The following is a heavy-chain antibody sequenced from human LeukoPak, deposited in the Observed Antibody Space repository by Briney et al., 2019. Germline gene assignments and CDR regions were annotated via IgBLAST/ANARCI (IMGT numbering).Heavy chain of an antibody. V-gene: IGHV4-38-2*02. CDR1: GSLDIYY. Sequence: PSETLSLTCAVYGSLDIYYFMFVRQPPGKGLEWIGSIYHSGSTYYNPSLKSRVTISVDTSKNQFSLKLSSVTAADTAVYYCARDEMATIKGGFDYWGQGTLVTVSS. D-gene: IGHD5-24*01. CDR2: IYHSGST. J-gene: IGHJ4*02. CDR3: ARDEMATIKGGFDY.